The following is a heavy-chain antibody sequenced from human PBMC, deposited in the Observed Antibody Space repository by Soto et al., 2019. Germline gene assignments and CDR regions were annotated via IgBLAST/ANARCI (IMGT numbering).Heavy chain of an antibody. CDR2: IYYSGST. D-gene: IGHD3-22*01. J-gene: IGHJ4*02. CDR3: ASYQYYYDSSGYYFGY. Sequence: KPSETLSLTCTVSGGSISSGDYYWSWIRQPPGKGLEWIGYIYYSGSTYYNPSLKSRVTISVDTSKNQFSLKLSSVTAADTAVYYCASYQYYYDSSGYYFGYWGQGTLVTVSS. CDR1: GGSISSGDYY. V-gene: IGHV4-30-4*01.